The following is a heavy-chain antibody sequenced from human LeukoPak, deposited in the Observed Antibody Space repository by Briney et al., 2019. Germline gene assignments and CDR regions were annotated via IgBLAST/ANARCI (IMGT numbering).Heavy chain of an antibody. V-gene: IGHV3-15*01. CDR1: GFTFSNAW. Sequence: GGSLRLSCAASGFTFSNAWMSWVRQAPGKGLEWVGRIKSKTDGGTTDYAAPVKGRFTISRDDSKNTLYLQMNSLRAEDTAVYYCARVWSDCYVTNCYISEYWGQGTLVTVSS. J-gene: IGHJ4*02. CDR2: IKSKTDGGTT. D-gene: IGHD3-3*01. CDR3: ARVWSDCYVTNCYISEY.